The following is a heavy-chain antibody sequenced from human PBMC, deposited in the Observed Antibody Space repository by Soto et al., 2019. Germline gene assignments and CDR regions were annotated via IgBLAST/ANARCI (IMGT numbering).Heavy chain of an antibody. Sequence: GGSLRLSCAASGFTFSSYSMNWVRQAPGKGLEWVSSISSSSSYIYYADSVKGRFTISRDNAKNSLYLQMNSLRAEDTAVYYCAREGSDYIWGSYRLYYFDYWGQGTLVTVSS. CDR3: AREGSDYIWGSYRLYYFDY. V-gene: IGHV3-21*01. J-gene: IGHJ4*02. CDR2: ISSSSSYI. CDR1: GFTFSSYS. D-gene: IGHD3-16*02.